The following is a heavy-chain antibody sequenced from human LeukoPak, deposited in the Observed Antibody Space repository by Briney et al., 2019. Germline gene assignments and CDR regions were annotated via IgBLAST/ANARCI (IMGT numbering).Heavy chain of an antibody. CDR3: AREDSLGSSGYYY. Sequence: SETLSLTCTVSGGSISSYYWSWIRQPPGKGLEWIGYIYYSGSTNYNPSLKSRVTISVDTSKNQFSLKLSSVTAADTAVYYCAREDSLGSSGYYYWGQGTLVTVSS. CDR1: GGSISSYY. CDR2: IYYSGST. D-gene: IGHD3-22*01. V-gene: IGHV4-59*01. J-gene: IGHJ4*02.